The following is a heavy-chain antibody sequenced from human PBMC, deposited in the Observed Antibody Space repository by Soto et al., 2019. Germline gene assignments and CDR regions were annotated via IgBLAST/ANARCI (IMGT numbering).Heavy chain of an antibody. CDR3: ARXFGRLHGYYYYYYGMDV. CDR2: NNHSGST. D-gene: IGHD4-4*01. CDR1: GGSFRCYY. V-gene: IGHV4-34*01. J-gene: IGHJ6*02. Sequence: PSETMSLTCAVYGGSFRCYYWSWIRQPPGKGLEWIGENNHSGSTNYNPSLKSRVTISVDTSKNQFSLKLSSVTAAGTAVYYCARXFGRLHGYYYYYYGMDVWGQGTTVTVSS.